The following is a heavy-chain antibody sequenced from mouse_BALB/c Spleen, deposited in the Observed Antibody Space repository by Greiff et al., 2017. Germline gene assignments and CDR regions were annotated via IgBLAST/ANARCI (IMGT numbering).Heavy chain of an antibody. V-gene: IGHV1-80*01. CDR3: AREGIHYYGDYYAMDY. Sequence: QVQLQQSGAELVRPGSSVKISCKASGYAFSSYWMNWVKQRPGQGLEWIGQIYPGDGDTNYNGKFKGKATLTADKSSSTAYMQLSSLTSEDSAVYFCAREGIHYYGDYYAMDYWGQGTSVTVSS. CDR1: GYAFSSYW. J-gene: IGHJ4*01. CDR2: IYPGDGDT. D-gene: IGHD1-2*01.